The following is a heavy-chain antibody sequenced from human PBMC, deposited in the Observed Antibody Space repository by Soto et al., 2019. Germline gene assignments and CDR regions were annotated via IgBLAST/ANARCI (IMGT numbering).Heavy chain of an antibody. V-gene: IGHV4-61*01. Sequence: QVQLQESGPGLVKPSETLSLTCTVSGGSVSSGSYYWRWIRQPPGKGLEWIGYIYYSGSTNYNPSLKSRVTISVDTSKNQFSLKLSSVTAADTAVYYCARISGYSYGLPPYFDYWGQGTRVTVSS. D-gene: IGHD5-18*01. CDR3: ARISGYSYGLPPYFDY. J-gene: IGHJ4*02. CDR2: IYYSGST. CDR1: GGSVSSGSYY.